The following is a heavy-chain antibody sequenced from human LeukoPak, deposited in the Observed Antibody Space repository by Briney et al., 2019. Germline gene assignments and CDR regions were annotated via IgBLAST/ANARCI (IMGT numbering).Heavy chain of an antibody. Sequence: PGGSLRLSCAASGFTFSDYYMSWIRQAPGKGLEWISYISGSSGYTNYADSVKGRFTISRDNSKNTLYLQMSSLRAEDTAVYFCVRGYSFGPYGMDVWGQGTTVTVSS. D-gene: IGHD2-15*01. V-gene: IGHV3-11*03. CDR2: ISGSSGYT. CDR3: VRGYSFGPYGMDV. CDR1: GFTFSDYY. J-gene: IGHJ6*02.